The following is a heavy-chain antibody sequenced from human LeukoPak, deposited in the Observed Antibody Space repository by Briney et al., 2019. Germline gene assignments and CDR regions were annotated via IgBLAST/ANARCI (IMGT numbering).Heavy chain of an antibody. CDR2: IYYSGST. V-gene: IGHV4-30-4*08. J-gene: IGHJ3*02. CDR3: AREGSPLGYCSSTSCLEAFDI. Sequence: SETLSLTCTVSGGSISSGDYYWSWIRQPPGKGLEWIGYIYYSGSTYYNPSLKSRVTISVDTSKNQFSLKLSSVTAADTAVYYCAREGSPLGYCSSTSCLEAFDIWGQGTMVTVSS. D-gene: IGHD2-2*01. CDR1: GGSISSGDYY.